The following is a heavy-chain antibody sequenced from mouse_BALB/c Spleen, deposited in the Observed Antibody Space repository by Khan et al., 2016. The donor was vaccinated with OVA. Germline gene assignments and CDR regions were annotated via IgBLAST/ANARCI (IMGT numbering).Heavy chain of an antibody. Sequence: VRLQQSGAELVKPGASVKLSCTTSGFTFKDTYIHWVKQRPEQGLVWIGRIDPANGYTKFDPRFRGKATITTDTSSNTAYLQLSSLTSEDTAVYYCARIAYCDGSYWGQGTLVTVSS. CDR2: IDPANGYT. V-gene: IGHV14-3*02. J-gene: IGHJ3*01. CDR1: GFTFKDTY. CDR3: ARIAYCDGSY.